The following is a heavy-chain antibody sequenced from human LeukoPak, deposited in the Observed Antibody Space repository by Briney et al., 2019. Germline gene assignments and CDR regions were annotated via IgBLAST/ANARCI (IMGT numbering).Heavy chain of an antibody. CDR2: IKQDGSEK. D-gene: IGHD6-13*01. J-gene: IGHJ4*02. CDR3: ARDRSSSWYGSCDY. CDR1: GFTFSNYW. V-gene: IGHV3-7*01. Sequence: GGSLRLSCAASGFTFSNYWMNWVRQAPGKGLEWVANIKQDGSEKYYVDSVEGRFTVSRDNTKNSLYLQMNSLRAEDTAVYYCARDRSSSWYGSCDYWGQGTLVTVSS.